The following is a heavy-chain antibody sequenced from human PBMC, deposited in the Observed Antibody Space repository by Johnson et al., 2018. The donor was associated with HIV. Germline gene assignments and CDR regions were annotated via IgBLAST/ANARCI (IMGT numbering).Heavy chain of an antibody. CDR3: AKGLHIVVEGDAFDI. J-gene: IGHJ3*02. CDR2: IGTAGDT. CDR1: GFPFSSYD. V-gene: IGHV3-13*01. D-gene: IGHD2-21*01. Sequence: VQLVESGGGVVRPGGSLRLSCEASGFPFSSYDMHWVRQATGKGLAWVSAIGTAGDTYYPSSVKGRFPISRDNSKNTLYLQMNSLRAEDTAVYYCAKGLHIVVEGDAFDIWGQGTMVTVSS.